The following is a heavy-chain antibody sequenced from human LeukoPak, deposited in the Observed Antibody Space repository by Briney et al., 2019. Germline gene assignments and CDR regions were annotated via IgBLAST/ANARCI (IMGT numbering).Heavy chain of an antibody. Sequence: SETLSLTCSVYGGSFRGHYWSWSRQSPGKGLEWIGEISRGGSTNYNPSLKSRVTISVDTSKNQFSLKLSSVTAADTAVYYCARQVSPLTGPFDYWGQGTLVTVSS. CDR2: ISRGGST. CDR3: ARQVSPLTGPFDY. CDR1: GGSFRGHY. J-gene: IGHJ4*02. V-gene: IGHV4-34*01. D-gene: IGHD7-27*01.